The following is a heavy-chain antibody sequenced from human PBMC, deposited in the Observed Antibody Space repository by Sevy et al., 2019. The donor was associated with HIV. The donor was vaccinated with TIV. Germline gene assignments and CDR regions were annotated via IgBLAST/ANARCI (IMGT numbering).Heavy chain of an antibody. Sequence: ASVKVSCKASGYTFTSYGISWVRQAPGQGLEWMGWISAYNGNTNYAQKLQGIVTMTTDTSTSTAYMELRSLRSDDTAVYYCARGGVTIFGVAPYSYYYYGMDVWGQGTTVTVSS. CDR1: GYTFTSYG. V-gene: IGHV1-18*01. J-gene: IGHJ6*02. CDR3: ARGGVTIFGVAPYSYYYYGMDV. CDR2: ISAYNGNT. D-gene: IGHD3-3*01.